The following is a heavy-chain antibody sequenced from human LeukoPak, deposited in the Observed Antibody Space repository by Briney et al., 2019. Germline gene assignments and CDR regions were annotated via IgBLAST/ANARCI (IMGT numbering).Heavy chain of an antibody. Sequence: GGSLRLSCSASRFTFSSYTMNWVRQAPGKGLEWVSSIDPSSTYIYYADSVKGRFTISRDNAQNSLYLQMNSLRAEDTAVYYFTRGSYGDYEYWGQGTLVTVSS. V-gene: IGHV3-21*01. J-gene: IGHJ4*02. CDR2: IDPSSTYI. CDR1: RFTFSSYT. D-gene: IGHD4-17*01. CDR3: TRGSYGDYEY.